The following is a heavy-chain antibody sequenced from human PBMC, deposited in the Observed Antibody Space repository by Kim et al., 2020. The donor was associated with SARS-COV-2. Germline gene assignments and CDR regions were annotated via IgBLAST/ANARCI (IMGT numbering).Heavy chain of an antibody. CDR3: ARDLVVVTDHGGYFDY. D-gene: IGHD2-21*02. V-gene: IGHV1-69*01. J-gene: IGHJ4*02. Sequence: KFQGRGTTTADESTSTAYMELSSLRSEDTAVYYCARDLVVVTDHGGYFDYWGQGTLVTVSS.